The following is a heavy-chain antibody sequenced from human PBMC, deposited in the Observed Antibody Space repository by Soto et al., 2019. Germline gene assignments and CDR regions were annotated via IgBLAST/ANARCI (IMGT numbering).Heavy chain of an antibody. Sequence: SETLSLTCTVSGGSISSGGYYWSWIRQHPGKGLEWIGEINHSGSTNYNPSLKSRVTISVDTSKNQFSLKLSSVTAADTAVYYCARGWGRIFDYWGQGTLVTVSS. CDR2: INHSGST. V-gene: IGHV4-39*07. CDR3: ARGWGRIFDY. D-gene: IGHD7-27*01. J-gene: IGHJ4*02. CDR1: GGSISSGGYY.